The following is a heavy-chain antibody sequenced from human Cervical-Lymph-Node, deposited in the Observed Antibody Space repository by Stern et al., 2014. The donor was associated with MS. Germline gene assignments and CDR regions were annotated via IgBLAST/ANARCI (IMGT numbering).Heavy chain of an antibody. D-gene: IGHD3-22*01. V-gene: IGHV3-48*02. CDR1: GFTFSSYS. CDR3: ASLVGGYYDSSGYYPFDY. CDR2: ISSSSSTI. J-gene: IGHJ4*02. Sequence: EVQLVESGGGLVQPGGSLRLSCAASGFTFSSYSMNWVRQAPGKGLEWVSYISSSSSTIYYADSVKGRFTISRDNAKNSLYLQMNSLRDEDTAVYYCASLVGGYYDSSGYYPFDYWGQGTLVTVSS.